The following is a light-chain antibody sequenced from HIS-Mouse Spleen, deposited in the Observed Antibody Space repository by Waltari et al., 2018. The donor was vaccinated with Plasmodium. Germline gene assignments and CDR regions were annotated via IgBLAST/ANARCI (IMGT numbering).Light chain of an antibody. Sequence: AIQLTQSPSSLSASVGDRVTITCRASQGISSALAWYQQKPGKAPKLLIYDASSLESGVPSRFSGSGSGTDFTLTISSLQPEDFATYYCQQFNSYPRYTFGQGTKL. CDR2: DAS. J-gene: IGKJ2*01. V-gene: IGKV1-13*02. CDR3: QQFNSYPRYT. CDR1: QGISSA.